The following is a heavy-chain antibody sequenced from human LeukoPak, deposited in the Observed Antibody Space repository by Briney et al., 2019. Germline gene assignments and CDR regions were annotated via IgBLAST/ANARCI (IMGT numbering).Heavy chain of an antibody. D-gene: IGHD1-1*01. J-gene: IGHJ4*02. CDR2: IDNDEITT. Sequence: GGSLRLSCVASGFTFSSLWMHWVRQAPGKGLEWVSRIDNDEITTTYADSVKGRFTISRDNAKNTLYLQMNSLRAKDTGVYYCARGGPGTGMDYWGQGALVTVSS. CDR1: GFTFSSLW. V-gene: IGHV3-74*01. CDR3: ARGGPGTGMDY.